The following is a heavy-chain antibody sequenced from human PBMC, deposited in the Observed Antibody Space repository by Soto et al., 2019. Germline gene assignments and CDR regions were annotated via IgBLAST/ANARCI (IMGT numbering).Heavy chain of an antibody. CDR3: EREGYCSSTSSEHSNTMIEYFQH. CDR1: GGSFSGYY. J-gene: IGHJ1*01. Sequence: SETLSLTCAVYGGSFSGYYWSWIRQPPGKGLEWIGEINHSGSTNYNPSLKSRVTISVDTSKNQFSLKLSSVTAADTAVYYCEREGYCSSTSSEHSNTMIEYFQHWGQGNLVTVSS. CDR2: INHSGST. V-gene: IGHV4-34*01. D-gene: IGHD2-2*01.